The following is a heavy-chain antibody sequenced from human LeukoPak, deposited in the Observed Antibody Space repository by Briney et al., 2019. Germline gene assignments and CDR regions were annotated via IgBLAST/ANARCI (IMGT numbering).Heavy chain of an antibody. V-gene: IGHV1-2*02. J-gene: IGHJ4*02. Sequence: GASVKVSCKASGGTFSSSAISWVRQAPGQGLEWMGWINPNSGGTNYAQKFQGRVTMTRDTSISTAYMELSRLRCDDTAVYYCARATSVFEQLRYFDWLDFMLFDYWGQGTLVTVSS. D-gene: IGHD3-9*01. CDR2: INPNSGGT. CDR1: GGTFSSSA. CDR3: ARATSVFEQLRYFDWLDFMLFDY.